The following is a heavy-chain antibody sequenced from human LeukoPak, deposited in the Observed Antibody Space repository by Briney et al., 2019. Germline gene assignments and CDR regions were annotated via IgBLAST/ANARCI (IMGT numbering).Heavy chain of an antibody. Sequence: GGSLRLSCAASGFTFSSYSMNLVRQAPGKGLEWVLSISSSSSYIYYADSVKGRFTISRDNAKNSLYLQMNSLRAEDTAVYYCARGLGYGSAIYAFDIWGQGTMVTVSS. CDR2: ISSSSSYI. CDR3: ARGLGYGSAIYAFDI. CDR1: GFTFSSYS. J-gene: IGHJ3*02. D-gene: IGHD5-18*01. V-gene: IGHV3-21*01.